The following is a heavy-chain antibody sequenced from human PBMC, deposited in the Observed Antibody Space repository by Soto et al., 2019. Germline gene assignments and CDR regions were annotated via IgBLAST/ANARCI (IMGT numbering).Heavy chain of an antibody. CDR1: GFTFSTYG. D-gene: IGHD6-6*01. CDR2: ISYDGRNT. J-gene: IGHJ6*02. Sequence: PGGSLRLSCAASGFTFSTYGVHWVRQAPGKGLEWVAVISYDGRNTYYADPVKGRFTISRDNSENTVYLQLNSLGAEDTAVYYCAKDAKYARPPLGRSLLVHDYYSYAMDVWGQGTTVTVPS. CDR3: AKDAKYARPPLGRSLLVHDYYSYAMDV. V-gene: IGHV3-30*18.